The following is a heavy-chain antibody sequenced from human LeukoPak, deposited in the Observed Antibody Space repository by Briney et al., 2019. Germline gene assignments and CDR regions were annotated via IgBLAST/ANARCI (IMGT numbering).Heavy chain of an antibody. CDR2: ITWNSDST. CDR1: GFTFDYYA. CDR3: VKGLYYDILTGNWFDP. D-gene: IGHD3-9*01. V-gene: IGHV3-9*01. J-gene: IGHJ5*02. Sequence: GGSLRLSCAASGFTFDYYAMHWVRHARGKGLEWVSAITWNSDSTGYGDSVKGRFTISRDNAMNSLYLEMNSLRAEDTAFYYCVKGLYYDILTGNWFDPWGQGTLVTVSS.